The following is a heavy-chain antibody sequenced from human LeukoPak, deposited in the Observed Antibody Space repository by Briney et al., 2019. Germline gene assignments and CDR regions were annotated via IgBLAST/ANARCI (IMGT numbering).Heavy chain of an antibody. CDR1: GFTFSSFA. Sequence: PGGSLRLSCAASGFTFSSFAMSWVRQDPGKGLDGVSAISGSGGSTYYADSVRGGFTISRDNSKNTLYLQMNSLRDEDTAVYYCARERTVTTWFDYWGQGTLVTVSS. J-gene: IGHJ5*01. CDR3: ARERTVTTWFDY. CDR2: ISGSGGST. D-gene: IGHD4-17*01. V-gene: IGHV3-23*01.